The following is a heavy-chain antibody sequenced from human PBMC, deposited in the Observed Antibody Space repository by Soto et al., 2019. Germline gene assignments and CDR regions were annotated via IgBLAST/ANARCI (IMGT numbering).Heavy chain of an antibody. CDR3: TRHALQYCGGDCYLLPYFDL. J-gene: IGHJ2*01. Sequence: EVQLVESGGGLVQPGGSLKLSCAASGFTFSGSAMHWVRQASGKGLEWVGRIRSKANSYATAYAASVKGRFTISRDDSTNTAYLQMNSLKTEDTAVYYCTRHALQYCGGDCYLLPYFDLWGRGTLVTVSS. CDR2: IRSKANSYAT. CDR1: GFTFSGSA. V-gene: IGHV3-73*02. D-gene: IGHD2-21*02.